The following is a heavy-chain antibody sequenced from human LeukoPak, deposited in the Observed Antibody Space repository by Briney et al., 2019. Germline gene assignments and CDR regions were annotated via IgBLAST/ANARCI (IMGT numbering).Heavy chain of an antibody. CDR1: GGSISSSSYY. CDR3: ARVSDWFDP. Sequence: SGTLSLTCTVSGGSISSSSYYWGWIRQPPGKGLEWIGSIYYSGSTYYNPSLKSRVTISVDTSKNQFSLKLSSVTAADTAVYYCARVSDWFDPWGQGTLVTVSS. CDR2: IYYSGST. J-gene: IGHJ5*02. V-gene: IGHV4-39*01. D-gene: IGHD5/OR15-5a*01.